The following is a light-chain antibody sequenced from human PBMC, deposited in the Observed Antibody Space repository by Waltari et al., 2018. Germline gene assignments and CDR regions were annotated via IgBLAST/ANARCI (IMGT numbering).Light chain of an antibody. CDR1: NIEKKS. CDR2: YDA. Sequence: TQSPSVSVTAGQTASVSCGGYNIEKKSVHWYQQKPGQAPMLVTTYDADRPPGIPQRFSGSNSGNAAILTISRVEAGDEADYYCQVWDSDAGQPLFGGGTKLTV. J-gene: IGLJ2*01. V-gene: IGLV3-21*01. CDR3: QVWDSDAGQPL.